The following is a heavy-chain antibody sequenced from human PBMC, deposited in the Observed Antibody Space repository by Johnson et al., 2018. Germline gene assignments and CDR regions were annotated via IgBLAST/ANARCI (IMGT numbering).Heavy chain of an antibody. J-gene: IGHJ4*02. CDR2: ITWDGGST. CDR1: GFTFGDYD. D-gene: IGHD3-10*01. Sequence: VQLQQWGGVVVQPGGSXRLSCVASGFTFGDYDMHWVRQVPGKGLEWVSLITWDGGSTFYADSVKGRFTISRENSKSSLYMQMNSLRVEEHAFYYCARDNRGSYEYWGQGTLVTVSS. CDR3: ARDNRGSYEY. V-gene: IGHV3-43D*03.